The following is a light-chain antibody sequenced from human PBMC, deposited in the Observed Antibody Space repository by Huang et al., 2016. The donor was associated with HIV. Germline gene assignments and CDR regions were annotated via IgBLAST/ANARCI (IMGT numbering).Light chain of an antibody. J-gene: IGKJ5*01. Sequence: DIVMTQSPGSLTVSLGKRASINCTSSQPLLSTANNKSYLAWYQQKPRQPPKALIYWASNRDSGVPERFSGSGSGTDFTLTISSLQAEDVALYYCQQYYSASITFGQGTRVEI. CDR1: QPLLSTANNKSY. CDR2: WAS. V-gene: IGKV4-1*01. CDR3: QQYYSASIT.